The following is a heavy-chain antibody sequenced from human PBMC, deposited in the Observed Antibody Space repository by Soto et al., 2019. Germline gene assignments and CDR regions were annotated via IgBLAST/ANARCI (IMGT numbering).Heavy chain of an antibody. J-gene: IGHJ1*01. CDR2: ISGSGGST. V-gene: IGHV3-23*01. D-gene: IGHD2-8*01. Sequence: EVQLLESGGGLVQPGGSLRLSCAASGFTFSSYAMSWVRQAPGKGLEWVSAISGSGGSTYYADSVKGRFTISRDNSKNTQYLKMNSLRAEDTTVDYCAKDPCEIVRMVCDHWGQGTLVTVSS. CDR1: GFTFSSYA. CDR3: AKDPCEIVRMVCDH.